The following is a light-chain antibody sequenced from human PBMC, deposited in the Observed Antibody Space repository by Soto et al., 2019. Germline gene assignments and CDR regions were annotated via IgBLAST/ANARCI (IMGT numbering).Light chain of an antibody. CDR2: DAS. J-gene: IGKJ1*01. Sequence: EIVLTQSPATLSLSPVETATRSCRASQSISNYLAWYQHKPGQAPRLLIFDASNRATGIPDRFSGSGSGTDFTLTITRLEPEDFAMYYCQRYDSLRTFGQGTKVDIK. CDR1: QSISNY. V-gene: IGKV3-11*01. CDR3: QRYDSLRT.